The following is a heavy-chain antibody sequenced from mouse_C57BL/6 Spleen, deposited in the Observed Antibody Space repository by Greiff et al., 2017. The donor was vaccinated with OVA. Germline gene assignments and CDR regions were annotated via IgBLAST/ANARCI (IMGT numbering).Heavy chain of an antibody. CDR2: INPSSGYT. Sequence: LQESGAELAKPGASVKLSCKASGYTFTSYWMHWVKQRPGQGLEWIGYINPSSGYTKYNQKFKDKATSTADKSSSTAYMQLSSLTYEDSAVYYCARSGTELLWYFDVWGTGTTVTVSS. J-gene: IGHJ1*03. CDR1: GYTFTSYW. D-gene: IGHD4-1*01. V-gene: IGHV1-7*01. CDR3: ARSGTELLWYFDV.